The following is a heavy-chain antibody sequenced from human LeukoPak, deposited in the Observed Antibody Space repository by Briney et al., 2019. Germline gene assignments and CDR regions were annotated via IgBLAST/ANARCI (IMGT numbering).Heavy chain of an antibody. CDR3: ANPARDFADSGAITW. CDR2: IYYSGIT. J-gene: IGHJ4*02. V-gene: IGHV4-39*07. D-gene: IGHD4-17*01. CDR1: GGSISSSSYY. Sequence: NPSETLSLTCTVSGGSISSSSYYWGWIRQPPGKGLEWIGSIYYSGITNYNPSLKSRVTISADTSKNQFSLKLTSVTAADTAVYYCANPARDFADSGAITWWGQGTLVTVSS.